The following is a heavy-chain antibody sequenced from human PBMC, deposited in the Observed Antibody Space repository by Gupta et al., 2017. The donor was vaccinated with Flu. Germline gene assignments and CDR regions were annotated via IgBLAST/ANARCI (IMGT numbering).Heavy chain of an antibody. J-gene: IGHJ5*02. CDR1: FTFSDYY. Sequence: FTFSDYYMSWIRQAPGKGLEWVSYISSSGSTTYYADSVKGRFTISRDNAKNSLYLQMNSLRAEDTAAYYCAREKVTGWFDPWGQGTLVTVSS. CDR3: AREKVTGWFDP. D-gene: IGHD2-21*02. V-gene: IGHV3-11*01. CDR2: ISSSGSTT.